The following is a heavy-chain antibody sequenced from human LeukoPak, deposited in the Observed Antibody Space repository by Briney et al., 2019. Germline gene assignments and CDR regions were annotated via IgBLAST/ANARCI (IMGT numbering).Heavy chain of an antibody. V-gene: IGHV3-49*02. CDR3: TRAGRYCSGGSCYSFY. D-gene: IGHD2-15*01. J-gene: IGHJ4*02. CDR2: IRSKAHGGTT. Sequence: SLKPPFTGSGFNCRYYPMGRFRQAPGEGLEVGVFIRSKAHGGTTEYAASVKGRFTISRDDSKSIAYLQMDSLKTEDTAVYYCTRAGRYCSGGSCYSFYWGQGTLVTVSS. CDR1: GFNCRYYP.